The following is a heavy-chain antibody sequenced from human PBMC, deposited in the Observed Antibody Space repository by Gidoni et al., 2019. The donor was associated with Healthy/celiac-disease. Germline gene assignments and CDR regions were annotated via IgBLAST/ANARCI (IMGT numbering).Heavy chain of an antibody. CDR2: IVPSASYT. V-gene: IGHV5-10-1*03. CDR3: ARQDRFGIDY. J-gene: IGHJ4*02. Sequence: EVQLVQSGAEVKKPGESRRISGKGSGYSFTSYWISWARQMPGKGLEWMGRIVPSASYTNYSPSFQGHVTISADKSISTAYLQWSSLKASDTAMYYCARQDRFGIDYWGQGTLVTVSS. CDR1: GYSFTSYW. D-gene: IGHD3-10*01.